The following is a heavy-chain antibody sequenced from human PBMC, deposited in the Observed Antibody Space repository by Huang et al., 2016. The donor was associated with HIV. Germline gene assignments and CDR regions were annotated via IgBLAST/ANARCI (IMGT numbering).Heavy chain of an antibody. Sequence: QVRLVQSGAEVKKPGASLKVSCKADGDYFLRYDISWVRQAPGQGLEWVGRNRFDVGETRYAKRFQGRLTMTRDTATSTAYMELRSLGADDTAVYYCARDREFSSGWGWAGYYLDYWGQGTPVLVSS. CDR2: NRFDVGET. CDR1: GDYFLRYD. D-gene: IGHD6-19*01. J-gene: IGHJ4*02. V-gene: IGHV1-18*04. CDR3: ARDREFSSGWGWAGYYLDY.